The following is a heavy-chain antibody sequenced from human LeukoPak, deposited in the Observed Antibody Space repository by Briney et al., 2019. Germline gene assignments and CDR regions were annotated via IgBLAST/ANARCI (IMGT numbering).Heavy chain of an antibody. D-gene: IGHD5-12*01. CDR1: GYTFTGYG. V-gene: IGHV1-18*01. CDR3: ARGSMVATKDPYYYYGMDV. CDR2: ISAYNGNT. J-gene: IGHJ6*02. Sequence: GASVKVSCKASGYTFTGYGISWVRQAPGQGLEWMGWISAYNGNTNYAQKLQGRVTMTTDTSTSTAYMELRSLRSDDTAVYYCARGSMVATKDPYYYYGMDVWGQGTTVTVSS.